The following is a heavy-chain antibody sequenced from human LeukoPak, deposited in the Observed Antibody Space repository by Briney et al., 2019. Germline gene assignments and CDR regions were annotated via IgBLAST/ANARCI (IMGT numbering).Heavy chain of an antibody. D-gene: IGHD3-3*01. V-gene: IGHV1-2*02. CDR2: INPNSGDT. CDR1: GYTFTDYY. Sequence: ASMKVSCKASGYTFTDYYIHWVRQAPGQGLEWMGWINPNSGDTNYAQKFQGRVTMTSDTSISTAYMDLRRLRFDDTAEYYCAREFGVTIFGVVIISFGYWGQGTLVTVSS. J-gene: IGHJ4*02. CDR3: AREFGVTIFGVVIISFGY.